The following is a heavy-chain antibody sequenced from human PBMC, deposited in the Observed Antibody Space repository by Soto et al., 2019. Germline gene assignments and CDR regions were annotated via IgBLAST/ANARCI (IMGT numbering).Heavy chain of an antibody. D-gene: IGHD6-13*01. CDR3: ARLDSSSWTRKYYFDY. J-gene: IGHJ4*02. CDR2: IYYSGST. V-gene: IGHV4-59*01. CDR1: GGSISSYY. Sequence: SETLSLTCTVSGGSISSYYWSWIRQPPGKGLEWIGYIYYSGSTNYNPSLKSRVTISVDTSKNQFSLKLSSVTAADTAVYYCARLDSSSWTRKYYFDYWGQGTLVTVSS.